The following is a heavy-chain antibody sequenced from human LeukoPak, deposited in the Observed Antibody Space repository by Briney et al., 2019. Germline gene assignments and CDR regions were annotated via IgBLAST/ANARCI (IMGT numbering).Heavy chain of an antibody. Sequence: TGGSLRLSCAASGFTFHDYYMSWIRQAPGKGLEWVSYISSSGGSIYYADSVKGRFTISRDNAKNSLYLQMNSLRAEDTAVYYCAGSDILTGYFWAPEYWGQGTLVTVSS. CDR3: AGSDILTGYFWAPEY. CDR2: ISSSGGSI. D-gene: IGHD3-9*01. CDR1: GFTFHDYY. V-gene: IGHV3-11*01. J-gene: IGHJ4*02.